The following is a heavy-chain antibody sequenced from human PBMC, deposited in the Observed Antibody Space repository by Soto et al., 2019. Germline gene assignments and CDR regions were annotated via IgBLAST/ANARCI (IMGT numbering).Heavy chain of an antibody. Sequence: GGSLRLSCAASGFTFSSYSMSWVRQAPGKGLEWVSAISGSGGSTYYADSVKGRFTISRDNSKNTLYLQMNSLRAEDTAVYYCAKDGKVVPAAIDYWGQGTLVTVSS. CDR2: ISGSGGST. CDR3: AKDGKVVPAAIDY. V-gene: IGHV3-23*01. D-gene: IGHD2-2*01. CDR1: GFTFSSYS. J-gene: IGHJ4*02.